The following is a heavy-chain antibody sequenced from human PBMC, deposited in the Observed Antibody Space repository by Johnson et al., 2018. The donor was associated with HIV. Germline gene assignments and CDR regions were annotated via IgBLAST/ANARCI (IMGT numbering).Heavy chain of an antibody. CDR2: INWNGGST. J-gene: IGHJ3*02. V-gene: IGHV3-20*04. CDR3: ARCLAGTAMVGDAFDI. Sequence: VQLVESGGGVVRPGGSLRLSCAASGFTFDDYGMSWVRQAPGKGLEWVSGINWNGGSTGYADSVKGRLTISRDNAKNSLYLQMNSLRAEDTALYYCARCLAGTAMVGDAFDIWGQGTMVTVSS. D-gene: IGHD6-19*01. CDR1: GFTFDDYG.